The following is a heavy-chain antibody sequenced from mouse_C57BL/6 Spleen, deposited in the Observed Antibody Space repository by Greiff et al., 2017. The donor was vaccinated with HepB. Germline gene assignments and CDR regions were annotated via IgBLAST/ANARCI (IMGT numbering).Heavy chain of an antibody. CDR1: GYTFTSYW. CDR2: IYPSDSET. CDR3: ARSPYYDGSSYQGY. D-gene: IGHD1-1*01. V-gene: IGHV1-61*01. Sequence: QVQLQQSGAELVRPGSSVKLSCKASGYTFTSYWMDWVKQRPGQGLEWIGNIYPSDSETHYNQKFKDKATLTVDKSSSTAYMQLSSLTSEDSAVYYCARSPYYDGSSYQGYWGQGTTLTVSS. J-gene: IGHJ2*01.